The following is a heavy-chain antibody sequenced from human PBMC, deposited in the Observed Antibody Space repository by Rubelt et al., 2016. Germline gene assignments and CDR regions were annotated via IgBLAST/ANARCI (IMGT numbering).Heavy chain of an antibody. Sequence: EVQLVESGGGLVQPGGSLRLSCAASGFTFSGYAMSWVRQAPGKGLEWVSALSGSGASTYYADSVKGRFTISRDNSKNTLDMQMNSLRAEDTAIYYCAKWLEWAYGMDVWGQGTTVTVSS. D-gene: IGHD3-3*01. J-gene: IGHJ6*02. CDR1: GFTFSGYA. CDR3: AKWLEWAYGMDV. V-gene: IGHV3-23*04. CDR2: LSGSGAST.